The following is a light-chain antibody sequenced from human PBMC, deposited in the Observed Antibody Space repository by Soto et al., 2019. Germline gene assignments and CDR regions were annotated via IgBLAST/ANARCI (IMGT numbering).Light chain of an antibody. Sequence: EIVMTQSPATLSVSPGERATLSCRASQSVSTNLAWYQQKPGQAPRLLIYGASTRATVVPARFSGSGSGTEFTHIISSLQSEDVSVYFCHEYNNWPVTFGGETKVEIK. J-gene: IGKJ4*01. V-gene: IGKV3-15*01. CDR2: GAS. CDR3: HEYNNWPVT. CDR1: QSVSTN.